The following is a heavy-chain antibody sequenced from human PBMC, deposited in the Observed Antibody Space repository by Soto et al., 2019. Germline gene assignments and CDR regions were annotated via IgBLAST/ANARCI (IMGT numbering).Heavy chain of an antibody. J-gene: IGHJ4*02. CDR3: AKDHDEDFGYDLDYFNY. D-gene: IGHD5-12*01. CDR1: GFNFDDYA. V-gene: IGHV3-9*01. CDR2: ISWEGGSI. Sequence: EVQLVESGGDLVQPGGSLRLSCAASGFNFDDYAMHWVRRVPGKGLEWVSGISWEGGSIGYADSVKGRFTISRDNAKNXVYLEMNSLRSEDTAFYYCAKDHDEDFGYDLDYFNYWGQGTLVTVSS.